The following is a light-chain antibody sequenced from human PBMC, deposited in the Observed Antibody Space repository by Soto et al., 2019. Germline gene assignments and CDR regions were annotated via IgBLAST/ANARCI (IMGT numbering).Light chain of an antibody. Sequence: QSALTQPASVSGSPGQSITISCTGTSGDIGTYNLVSWYQQYPGRAPKLIIFEGNKRPSGVSSRFSASKSGYTASLAISGLQAEDEADYHCCSYAGRSTVVCGGGTQLTVL. V-gene: IGLV2-23*01. CDR3: CSYAGRSTVV. CDR1: SGDIGTYNL. CDR2: EGN. J-gene: IGLJ2*01.